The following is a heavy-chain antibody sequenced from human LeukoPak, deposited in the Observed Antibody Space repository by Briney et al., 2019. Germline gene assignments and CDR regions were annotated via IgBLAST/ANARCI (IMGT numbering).Heavy chain of an antibody. CDR3: ARDGTGYSSGWYLYMDV. V-gene: IGHV3-23*01. D-gene: IGHD6-19*01. CDR1: GFTFSNYA. CDR2: TSRSGGST. J-gene: IGHJ6*03. Sequence: PGGSLRLSCAASGFTFSNYAMSWVRQAPGKGLEWVSATSRSGGSTYYADSVKGRFTISRDNSKSALYLQMNSLRAEDTAVYYCARDGTGYSSGWYLYMDVWGKGTTVTVSS.